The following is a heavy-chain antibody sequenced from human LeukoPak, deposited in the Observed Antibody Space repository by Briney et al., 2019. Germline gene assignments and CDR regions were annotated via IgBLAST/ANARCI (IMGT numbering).Heavy chain of an antibody. J-gene: IGHJ4*02. CDR3: AKRTSDY. V-gene: IGHV3-23*01. Sequence: GGSLRLSCAASGFTFSSSGMHWVRQAPGKGLEWVSTISGGGGSTYYADSVKGRFTISRDNSKNTLWLQMNGLRAEDTAIYYCAKRTSDYWGQGTLVTVSS. CDR2: ISGGGGST. CDR1: GFTFSSSG.